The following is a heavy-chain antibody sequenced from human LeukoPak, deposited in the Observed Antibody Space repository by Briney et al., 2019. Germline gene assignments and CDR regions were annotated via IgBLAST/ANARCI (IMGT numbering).Heavy chain of an antibody. CDR2: INPNSGGT. D-gene: IGHD6-19*01. J-gene: IGHJ4*02. CDR1: GYTSTGYY. CDR3: AREVFSGIAVAEVFDY. Sequence: ASVKVSCKASGYTSTGYYMHWVRQAPGQGLEWMGRINPNSGGTNYAQKFQGRVTMTRDTSISTAYMELSRLRSDDTAVYYCAREVFSGIAVAEVFDYWGQGTLVTVSS. V-gene: IGHV1-2*06.